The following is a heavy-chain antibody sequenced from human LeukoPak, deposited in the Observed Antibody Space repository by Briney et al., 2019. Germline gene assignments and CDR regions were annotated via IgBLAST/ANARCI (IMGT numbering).Heavy chain of an antibody. V-gene: IGHV3-33*08. CDR2: IWYDGSNK. CDR3: ARQGAIAVAGPLDY. J-gene: IGHJ4*02. D-gene: IGHD6-19*01. CDR1: GFTFSSYG. Sequence: PGGSLRLSCAASGFTFSSYGMHWVRQAPGKGLEWVAVIWYDGSNKYYADSVKGRFTISRDNSKNTLYLQMNSLRAEDTAVYYCARQGAIAVAGPLDYWGQGTLVTVSS.